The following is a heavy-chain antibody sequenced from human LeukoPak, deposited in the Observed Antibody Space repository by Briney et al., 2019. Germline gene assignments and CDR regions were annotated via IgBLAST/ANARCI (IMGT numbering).Heavy chain of an antibody. CDR2: IYTSGST. CDR1: GGPISSGSYY. D-gene: IGHD3-10*01. V-gene: IGHV4-61*02. J-gene: IGHJ3*02. Sequence: SETLSLTCTVSGGPISSGSYYWSWIRQPAGKGLEWIGRIYTSGSTNYNPSLKSRVTISVDTSKNQFSLKLSSVTAADTAVYYCAGSYLEDAFDIWGQGTMVTVSS. CDR3: AGSYLEDAFDI.